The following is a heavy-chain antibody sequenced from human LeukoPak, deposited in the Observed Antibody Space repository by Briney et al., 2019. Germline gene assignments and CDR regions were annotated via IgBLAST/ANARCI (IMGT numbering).Heavy chain of an antibody. Sequence: SVKVSCKASGGTFSSYAISCVRQAPGQGLEWMGGIIPIFCTANYAQKFQGRVTITADESTSTAYMELSSLRSEDTAVYYCARSFSGDQDDYWGQGTLVTVSS. CDR2: IIPIFCTA. CDR1: GGTFSSYA. J-gene: IGHJ4*02. V-gene: IGHV1-69*01. D-gene: IGHD3-10*01. CDR3: ARSFSGDQDDY.